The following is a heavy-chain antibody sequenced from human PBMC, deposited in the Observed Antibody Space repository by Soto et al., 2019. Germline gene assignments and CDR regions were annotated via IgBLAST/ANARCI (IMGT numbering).Heavy chain of an antibody. D-gene: IGHD3-3*01. CDR2: INAGNGNT. Sequence: ASVKVSCKASGYTFTSYAMHWVRQAPGQRLEWMGWINAGNGNTKYSQKFQGRVTITRDTSASTAYMELSSLRSEDTAVYYCARPRFPGYYYYGMDVWGQGTTVT. V-gene: IGHV1-3*01. CDR3: ARPRFPGYYYYGMDV. CDR1: GYTFTSYA. J-gene: IGHJ6*02.